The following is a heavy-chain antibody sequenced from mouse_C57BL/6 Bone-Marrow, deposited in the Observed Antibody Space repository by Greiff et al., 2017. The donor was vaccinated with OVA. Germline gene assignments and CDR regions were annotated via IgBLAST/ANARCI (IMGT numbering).Heavy chain of an antibody. CDR1: GYTFTDYN. CDR2: INPNNGGT. CDR3: ARWTTVVEGYFDV. D-gene: IGHD1-1*01. J-gene: IGHJ1*03. Sequence: EVQLQQSGPELVKPGASVKIPCKASGYTFTDYNMDWVKQSHGKSLEWIGDINPNNGGTIYNQKFKGKATLTVDKSSSTAYMELCSLTSEDTAVYYCARWTTVVEGYFDVWGTGTTVTVSS. V-gene: IGHV1-18*01.